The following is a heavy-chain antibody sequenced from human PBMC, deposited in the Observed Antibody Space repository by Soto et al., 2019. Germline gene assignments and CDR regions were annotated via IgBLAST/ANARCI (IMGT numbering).Heavy chain of an antibody. CDR1: GYTFTNYA. Sequence: QVHLVQSGAEVKKPGASVKVSCKASGYTFTNYAIHWVRQAPGRRPEWMGWINVDKGNTKHSQKFQGRVTITRDAYASRAYMELSSLRSEDTAVYYCARDPAAAAYYFDSWGQGTLVTVSS. V-gene: IGHV1-3*01. D-gene: IGHD6-13*01. CDR2: INVDKGNT. J-gene: IGHJ4*02. CDR3: ARDPAAAAYYFDS.